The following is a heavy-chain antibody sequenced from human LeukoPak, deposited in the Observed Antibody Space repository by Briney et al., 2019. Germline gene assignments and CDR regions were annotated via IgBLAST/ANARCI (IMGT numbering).Heavy chain of an antibody. CDR3: ARDYVVTAFGSWRGNWFDP. D-gene: IGHD2-21*02. J-gene: IGHJ5*02. CDR1: GGSISSYY. Sequence: KPSETLSLTCTVSGGSISSYYWSWIRQPPGKGLEWIGYIYYSGSTNYNPSLKSRVTISVDTSKNQFSLKLSSVTAADTAVYYCARDYVVTAFGSWRGNWFDPWGQGTLVTVSS. CDR2: IYYSGST. V-gene: IGHV4-59*12.